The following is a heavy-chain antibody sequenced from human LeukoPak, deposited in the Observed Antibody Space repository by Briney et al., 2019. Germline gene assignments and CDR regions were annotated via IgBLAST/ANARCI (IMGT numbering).Heavy chain of an antibody. CDR2: IYYSGST. Sequence: PSETLSLTCTVSGCSISSGDYYWSWIRQPPGKGLEWIGYIYYSGSTYYNPSLKSRVTISVDTSKNQFSLKLSSVTAADTAVYYCASAPLLDDILTGYYLDYWGQGTLVTVSS. V-gene: IGHV4-30-4*01. D-gene: IGHD3-9*01. J-gene: IGHJ4*02. CDR1: GCSISSGDYY. CDR3: ASAPLLDDILTGYYLDY.